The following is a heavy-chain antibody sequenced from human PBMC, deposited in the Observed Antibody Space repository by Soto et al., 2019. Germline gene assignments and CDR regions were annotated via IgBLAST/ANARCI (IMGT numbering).Heavy chain of an antibody. V-gene: IGHV1-8*01. CDR3: ARGMDRAARQPPGY. CDR2: MNPNSGNT. J-gene: IGHJ4*02. Sequence: QVQLVQSGAEVKKPGASVKVSCKASEYTFTSYDINWMRQATGQGLEWMGWMNPNSGNTGYAQKFQGRVTITSHTSMSTAYMELSSLRSEDTAVYYCARGMDRAARQPPGYGGKGTMVTV. CDR1: EYTFTSYD. D-gene: IGHD6-6*01.